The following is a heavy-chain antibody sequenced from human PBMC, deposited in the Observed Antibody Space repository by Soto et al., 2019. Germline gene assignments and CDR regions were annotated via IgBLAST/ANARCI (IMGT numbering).Heavy chain of an antibody. CDR2: ISGSGGST. CDR1: GFTFSSYA. V-gene: IGHV3-23*01. D-gene: IGHD2-15*01. Sequence: PGESLKISCAASGFTFSSYAMSWVRQAPGKGLEWVSAISGSGGSTYYADSVKGRFTISRDNSKNTLYLQMNSLRAEDTAVYYCAKGTRVVVQGAFDIWGQGTMVTVSS. J-gene: IGHJ3*02. CDR3: AKGTRVVVQGAFDI.